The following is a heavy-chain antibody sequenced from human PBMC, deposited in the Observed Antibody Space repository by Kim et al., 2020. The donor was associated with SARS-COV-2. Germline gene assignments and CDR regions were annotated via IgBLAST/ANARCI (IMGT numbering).Heavy chain of an antibody. D-gene: IGHD4-17*01. CDR3: ATSPTVTTSGWFDP. J-gene: IGHJ5*02. Sequence: ASVKVSCKVSGYTLTELSMHWVRQAPGKGLEWMGGFDPEDGETIYAQKFQGRVTMIEDTSTDTAYMELSSLRSADTAVYYCATSPTVTTSGWFDPWGQGTLVTVSS. V-gene: IGHV1-24*01. CDR1: GYTLTELS. CDR2: FDPEDGET.